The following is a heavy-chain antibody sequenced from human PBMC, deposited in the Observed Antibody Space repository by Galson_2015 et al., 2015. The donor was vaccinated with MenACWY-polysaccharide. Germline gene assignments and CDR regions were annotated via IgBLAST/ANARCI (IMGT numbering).Heavy chain of an antibody. CDR3: ARHPYYDSCCYRNYYYSGMDV. CDR1: GFTFSSYG. D-gene: IGHD3-22*01. Sequence: SLRLSCAASGFTFSSYGMHWVRQAPGKGLEWVAVISYDGSNKYYADSVKGRFTISRDNSKNTLYLQMNSLRAEDTAVYYCARHPYYDSCCYRNYYYSGMDVWGQGTTVTVPS. CDR2: ISYDGSNK. J-gene: IGHJ6*02. V-gene: IGHV3-30*03.